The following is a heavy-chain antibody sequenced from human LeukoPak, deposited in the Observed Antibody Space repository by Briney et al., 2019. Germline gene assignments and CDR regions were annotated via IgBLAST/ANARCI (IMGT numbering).Heavy chain of an antibody. CDR3: ARDGMVRGVITLFDY. CDR1: GGTFSSYA. J-gene: IGHJ4*02. CDR2: IIPILGIA. Sequence: SVKVSCKASGGTFSSYAICWVRQAPGQGLEWMGRIIPILGIANYAQKFQGRVTITADKSTSTAYMELSSLRSEDTAVYYCARDGMVRGVITLFDYWGQGTLVTVSS. V-gene: IGHV1-69*04. D-gene: IGHD3-10*01.